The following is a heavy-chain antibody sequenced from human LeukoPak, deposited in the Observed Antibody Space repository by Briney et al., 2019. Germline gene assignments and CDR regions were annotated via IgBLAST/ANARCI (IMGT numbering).Heavy chain of an antibody. CDR1: GGSTSGGNYY. CDR3: ARLGAGPTYYDFWSGYSSFYFDY. J-gene: IGHJ4*02. Sequence: SETLSLTCIVSGGSTSGGNYYWGWIRRPPGKGLEWIGGISSSGNTYYNPSLKSRITISIDTSKDHFSLKLSSVTAADTAVYYCARLGAGPTYYDFWSGYSSFYFDYWGQGTLVTVSS. D-gene: IGHD3-3*01. CDR2: ISSSGNT. V-gene: IGHV4-39*02.